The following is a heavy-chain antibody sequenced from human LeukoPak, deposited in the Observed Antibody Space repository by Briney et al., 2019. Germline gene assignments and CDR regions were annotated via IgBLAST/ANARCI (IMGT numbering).Heavy chain of an antibody. D-gene: IGHD3-22*01. CDR2: IYTSGST. CDR1: GGSISSGSYY. V-gene: IGHV4-61*02. J-gene: IGHJ6*02. CDR3: ARETDDSSGYSYPYYYYGMDV. Sequence: SETLSLTCTVSGGSISSGSYYWSWIRQPAGKGVEWIGRIYTSGSTNYNPSLKSRVTIPVDTSKNQFSLKLSSVTAADTAVYYCARETDDSSGYSYPYYYYGMDVWGQGTTVTVSS.